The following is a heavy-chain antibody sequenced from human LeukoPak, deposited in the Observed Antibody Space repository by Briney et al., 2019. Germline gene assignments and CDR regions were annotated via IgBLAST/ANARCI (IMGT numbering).Heavy chain of an antibody. J-gene: IGHJ4*02. CDR3: ARDLAWGAFDY. CDR1: GFTVSTYY. CDR2: IYSGGST. Sequence: GGSLRLSCAVSGFTVSTYYMSSVRQVPGKGLEWVSVIYSGGSTYYADSVKGRFTISRDDSKSTLSLQMNSLRVEDTAVYYCARDLAWGAFDYWGQGTLVSVSS. V-gene: IGHV3-53*01. D-gene: IGHD7-27*01.